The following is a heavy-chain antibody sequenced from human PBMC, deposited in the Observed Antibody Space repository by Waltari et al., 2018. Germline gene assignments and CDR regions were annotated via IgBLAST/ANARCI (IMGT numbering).Heavy chain of an antibody. CDR2: IYYSGST. J-gene: IGHJ3*02. V-gene: IGHV4-59*01. CDR1: GGSISSYY. Sequence: QVQLQESGPGLVKPSETLSLTCTVSGGSISSYYWSWIRQPPGKGLEWIGYIYYSGSTNYNPSRKSRVTISVDTSKNQFSLKLSSVTAADTAVYYCASSSGSQGEDAFDIWGQGTMVTVSS. CDR3: ASSSGSQGEDAFDI. D-gene: IGHD1-26*01.